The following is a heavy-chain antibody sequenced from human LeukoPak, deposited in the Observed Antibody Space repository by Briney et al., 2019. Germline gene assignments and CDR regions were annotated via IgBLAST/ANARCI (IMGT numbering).Heavy chain of an antibody. D-gene: IGHD3-3*01. Sequence: KPSETLSLTCSVSAGSISSGSHYWTWIRQPAGKGLEWIGRIYTTGSTNYNPSLKSRVTISVDTSKNQFSLKLSSVTAADTAVYYCARDIGDTIFGVETINWFDPWGQGTLVTVSS. CDR1: AGSISSGSHY. CDR2: IYTTGST. CDR3: ARDIGDTIFGVETINWFDP. V-gene: IGHV4-61*02. J-gene: IGHJ5*02.